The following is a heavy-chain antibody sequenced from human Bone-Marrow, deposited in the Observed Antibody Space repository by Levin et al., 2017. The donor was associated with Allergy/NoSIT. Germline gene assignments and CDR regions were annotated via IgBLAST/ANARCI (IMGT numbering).Heavy chain of an antibody. V-gene: IGHV4-39*07. CDR1: GVSISSRNYF. CDR3: AREQSSDTENDEGYFDY. J-gene: IGHJ4*02. CDR2: IYSGGST. D-gene: IGHD3-10*01. Sequence: PSETLSLTCNVSGVSISSRNYFWGWIRQPPGKGLEWIGSIYSGGSTNYNPSLKIRVTISVDTSKNQFSLKLSSVTAADTAVYYCAREQSSDTENDEGYFDYWGQGTLVTVSS.